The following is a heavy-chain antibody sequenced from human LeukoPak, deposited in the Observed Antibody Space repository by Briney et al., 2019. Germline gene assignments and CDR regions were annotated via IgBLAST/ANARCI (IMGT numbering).Heavy chain of an antibody. CDR2: ISGSGGST. J-gene: IGHJ4*02. V-gene: IGHV3-23*01. D-gene: IGHD6-13*01. CDR1: GFTFSSYA. Sequence: QSGGSLRLSCAASGFTFSSYAMSWVRQAPGKGLEWVSAISGSGGSTYYADSVKGRFTISRDNSKNTLYLQMNSLRAEDTAVYYCAKGTLYSTYHFDYWGQGTLVTVSS. CDR3: AKGTLYSTYHFDY.